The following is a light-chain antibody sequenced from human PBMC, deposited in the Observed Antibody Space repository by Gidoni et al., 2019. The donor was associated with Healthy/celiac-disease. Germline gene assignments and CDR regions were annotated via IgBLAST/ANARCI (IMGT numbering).Light chain of an antibody. CDR2: GAS. Sequence: EIVLTQSPGTLSLSPGERATLSCRASQSVSSSYLAWYQQKPGQAPRLLIYGASIRATGIPDRFSGSGSGTDFTLTISRLEPEDFAVYYCQQYGSSPPVTFXQXTRLEIK. J-gene: IGKJ5*01. V-gene: IGKV3-20*01. CDR1: QSVSSSY. CDR3: QQYGSSPPVT.